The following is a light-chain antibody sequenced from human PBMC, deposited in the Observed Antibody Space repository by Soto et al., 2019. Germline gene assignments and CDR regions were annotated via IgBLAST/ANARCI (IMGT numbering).Light chain of an antibody. CDR1: QSVITN. Sequence: EIVMTQSPATLSVSPGERASLSCRASQSVITNLAWYQQNPGQPPRLLVDGASTRAAGVPARFSASGSGTEFTLTISSLQSEDSALYYCQQYRDWPWTFGQGTKVEIK. J-gene: IGKJ1*01. CDR2: GAS. V-gene: IGKV3-15*01. CDR3: QQYRDWPWT.